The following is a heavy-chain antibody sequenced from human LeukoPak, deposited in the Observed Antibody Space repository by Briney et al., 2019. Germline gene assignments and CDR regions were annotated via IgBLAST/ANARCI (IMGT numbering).Heavy chain of an antibody. Sequence: GGSLRLSCAASGFTFSSYSMNWVRQAPGKGLEWVSSINSSSSYIYYADSVKGRFTISRDNAKNSLYLQMNSLRAEDTAVYYCARVGDSSGYRRLLYYMDVWGKGTTVTVSS. D-gene: IGHD3-22*01. V-gene: IGHV3-21*01. CDR2: INSSSSYI. CDR3: ARVGDSSGYRRLLYYMDV. J-gene: IGHJ6*03. CDR1: GFTFSSYS.